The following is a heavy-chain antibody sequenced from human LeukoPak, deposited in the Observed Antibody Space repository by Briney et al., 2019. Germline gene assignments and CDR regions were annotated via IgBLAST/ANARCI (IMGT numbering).Heavy chain of an antibody. Sequence: PEGSLRLSCAASGFTFSSYGMHWVRQAPGKGLEWVAVIWYDGSNKYYADSVKGRFTISRDNSKNSLYLQMNSPRAEDMAVYDCARDRGYYDSSGVDYWGQGTLVTVSS. CDR2: IWYDGSNK. D-gene: IGHD3-22*01. V-gene: IGHV3-33*01. J-gene: IGHJ4*02. CDR1: GFTFSSYG. CDR3: ARDRGYYDSSGVDY.